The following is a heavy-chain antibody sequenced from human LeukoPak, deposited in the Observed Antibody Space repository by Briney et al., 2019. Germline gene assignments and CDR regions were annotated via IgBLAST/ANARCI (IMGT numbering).Heavy chain of an antibody. Sequence: SGGSLRLSCAASGFTFSSYAMSWVRQAPGKGLEWVSAISGSGGSTYYADSVKGRFTISRDKSKNTLYLQMNSLRAEDTAVYYCAKDLGGYSYGPFDYWGQGTLVTVSS. D-gene: IGHD5-18*01. CDR3: AKDLGGYSYGPFDY. J-gene: IGHJ4*02. CDR1: GFTFSSYA. CDR2: ISGSGGST. V-gene: IGHV3-23*01.